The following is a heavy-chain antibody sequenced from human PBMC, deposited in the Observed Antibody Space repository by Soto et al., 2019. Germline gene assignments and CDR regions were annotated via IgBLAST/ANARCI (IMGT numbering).Heavy chain of an antibody. CDR1: GYPFPSFE. Sequence: ASVKVSCKTSGYPFPSFEVHWIRQAPGQRPEWMGGISNAGSGNTKYSQKFQDRLTITGDKRATTVYMALSSLTSEDTATYYCARESNHYQDFFQNWGQGTQVTAPQ. D-gene: IGHD2-2*01. CDR2: ISNAGSGNT. V-gene: IGHV1-3*01. J-gene: IGHJ4*02. CDR3: ARESNHYQDFFQN.